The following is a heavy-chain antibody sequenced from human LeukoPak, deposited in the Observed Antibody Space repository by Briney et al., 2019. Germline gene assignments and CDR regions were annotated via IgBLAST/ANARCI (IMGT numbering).Heavy chain of an antibody. CDR1: GGSFSGYY. V-gene: IGHV4-34*01. Sequence: PSETLSLTCAVYGGSFSGYYWSWIRQPPGKGLEWIGEINHSGSTNYNPSLKSRVTISVDTSKNQFSLKLSSVTAADTAVYYCARVEIAVSLRFDYWGQGTLATVSS. CDR2: INHSGST. J-gene: IGHJ4*02. D-gene: IGHD5-24*01. CDR3: ARVEIAVSLRFDY.